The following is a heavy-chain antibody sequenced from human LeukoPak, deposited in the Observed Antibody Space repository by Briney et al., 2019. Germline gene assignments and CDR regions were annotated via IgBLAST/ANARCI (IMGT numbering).Heavy chain of an antibody. CDR2: IKQDGSEK. Sequence: GGSLRLSCAASGFTFSSYWMSWVRQAPGKGLEWVANIKQDGSEKSYVDSVRGRFTISRGNAKNSLYLQMTSLRVEDTAVYYCARDPIRYYDSNPFDPWGQGTLVTVSS. CDR3: ARDPIRYYDSNPFDP. D-gene: IGHD3-22*01. J-gene: IGHJ5*02. CDR1: GFTFSSYW. V-gene: IGHV3-7*01.